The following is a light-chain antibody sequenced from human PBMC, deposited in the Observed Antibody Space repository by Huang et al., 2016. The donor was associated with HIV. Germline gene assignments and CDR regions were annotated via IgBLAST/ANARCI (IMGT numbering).Light chain of an antibody. Sequence: EIVMTQSPATLSVSPGERVTLSCRASQSVSSDLAWYQQKPGQAPRLLIYGASTRATGSPARFIGRGSGTEFTLTISSLQSEHFAVYYCQQYNTWPITFGPGTKVDTK. CDR3: QQYNTWPIT. CDR1: QSVSSD. J-gene: IGKJ3*01. CDR2: GAS. V-gene: IGKV3-15*01.